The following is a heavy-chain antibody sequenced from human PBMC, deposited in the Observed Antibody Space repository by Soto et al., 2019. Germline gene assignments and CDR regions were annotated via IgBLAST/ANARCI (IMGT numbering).Heavy chain of an antibody. CDR3: ARDLRLDS. CDR1: GGSISSSNW. CDR2: IYHSGST. Sequence: SETLSLTCAVSGGSISSSNWWSWVRQPPGKGLEWIGEIYHSGSTNYNPSLKSRATISIDRSKNQFSLMLDSVTAADTAVYYCARDLRLDSWGPGTLVTVSS. J-gene: IGHJ4*02. V-gene: IGHV4-4*02. D-gene: IGHD2-21*02.